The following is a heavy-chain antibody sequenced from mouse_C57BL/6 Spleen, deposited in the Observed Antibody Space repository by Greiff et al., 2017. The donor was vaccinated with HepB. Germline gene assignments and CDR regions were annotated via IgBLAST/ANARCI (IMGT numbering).Heavy chain of an antibody. D-gene: IGHD2-3*01. CDR1: GYTFTDYN. Sequence: EVKLQESGPELVKPGASVKMSCKASGYTFTDYNMHWVKQSHGKSLEWIGYINPNNGGTSYNQKFKGKATLTVNKSSSTAYMELRSLTSEDSAVYYCAIYDGYPHWYFDVWGTGTTVTVSS. V-gene: IGHV1-22*01. J-gene: IGHJ1*03. CDR2: INPNNGGT. CDR3: AIYDGYPHWYFDV.